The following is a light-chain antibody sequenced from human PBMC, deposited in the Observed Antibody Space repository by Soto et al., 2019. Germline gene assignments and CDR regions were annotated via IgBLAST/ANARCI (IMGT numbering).Light chain of an antibody. V-gene: IGLV8-61*01. CDR1: SGSVSTTYY. Sequence: QAVVTQEPSFSVSPGGTVTLTCGLTSGSVSTTYYPSWYQQTPGQAPRTLIYSTNIRSSGVPDRFSGSILGNKAALTITGAQADDESYMGGGLVVFGGGTKLTVL. J-gene: IGLJ2*01. CDR3: GLVV. CDR2: STN.